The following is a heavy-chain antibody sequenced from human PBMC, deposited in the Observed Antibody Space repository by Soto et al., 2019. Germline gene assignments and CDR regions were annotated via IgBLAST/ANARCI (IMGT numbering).Heavy chain of an antibody. CDR3: AIPYCSSTSCYHYYYYGMDV. CDR2: INAGNGNT. J-gene: IGHJ6*02. V-gene: IGHV1-3*01. CDR1: GYTFTSYS. Sequence: GASVKVSCKASGYTFTSYSMHWVLQAPGQRLEWMGWINAGNGNTKYSQKFQGRVTITRDTSASTAYMELSSLRSEDTAVYYCAIPYCSSTSCYHYYYYGMDVWGQGTTVTVSS. D-gene: IGHD2-2*01.